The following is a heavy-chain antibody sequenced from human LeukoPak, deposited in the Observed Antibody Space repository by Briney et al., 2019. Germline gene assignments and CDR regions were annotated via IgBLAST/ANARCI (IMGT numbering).Heavy chain of an antibody. CDR1: GGSISSSSYY. D-gene: IGHD1-20*01. Sequence: SETLSLTCTVSGGSISSSSYYWGWIRQPPGKGLEWIGEINHSGSTNYNPSLKSRVTISVDTSKNQFSLKLSSVTAADTAVYYCARSRTITGTDYWGQGTLVTVSS. CDR2: INHSGST. CDR3: ARSRTITGTDY. J-gene: IGHJ4*02. V-gene: IGHV4-39*07.